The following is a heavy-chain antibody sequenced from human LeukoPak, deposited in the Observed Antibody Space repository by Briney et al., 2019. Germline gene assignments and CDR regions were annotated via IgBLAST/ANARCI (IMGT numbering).Heavy chain of an antibody. CDR2: IRSSGNII. D-gene: IGHD3-10*01. Sequence: RGSRSLSCVASGLSPTRYTMNCVRQAPGRGLQWVSYIRSSGNIIHYADSVKGRSSTSRDTAKNTPYIQRNSIRTNHTGINIRSREPMALDFWGRGTLVTVSS. CDR1: GLSPTRYT. J-gene: IGHJ4*02. CDR3: SREPMALDF. V-gene: IGHV3-48*01.